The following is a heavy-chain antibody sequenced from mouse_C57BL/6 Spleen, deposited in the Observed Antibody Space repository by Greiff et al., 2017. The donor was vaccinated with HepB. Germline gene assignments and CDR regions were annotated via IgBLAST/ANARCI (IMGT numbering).Heavy chain of an antibody. CDR2: ISSGGSYT. D-gene: IGHD1-1*01. CDR3: ARQITTVVATNGYFDV. Sequence: EVKLQESGGDLVKPGGSLKLSCAASGFTFSSYGMSWVRQTPDKRLEWVATISSGGSYTYYPDSVKGRFTISRDNAKNTLYLQMSSLKSEDTAMYYCARQITTVVATNGYFDVWGTGTTVTVSS. J-gene: IGHJ1*03. CDR1: GFTFSSYG. V-gene: IGHV5-6*01.